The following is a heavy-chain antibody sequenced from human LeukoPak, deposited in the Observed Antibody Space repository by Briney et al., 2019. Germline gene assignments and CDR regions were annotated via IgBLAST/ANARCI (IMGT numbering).Heavy chain of an antibody. Sequence: ASVKVSCKASGYTFTSYGISWVRQAPGQGLEWMGWISAYNGNTNYAQKLQGRVTMTTDTSTSTAYVELRSLRSDDTAVYYCARELDDFWSGYYYYYYYGMDVWGQGTTVTVSS. CDR3: ARELDDFWSGYYYYYYYGMDV. J-gene: IGHJ6*02. D-gene: IGHD3-3*01. CDR1: GYTFTSYG. V-gene: IGHV1-18*01. CDR2: ISAYNGNT.